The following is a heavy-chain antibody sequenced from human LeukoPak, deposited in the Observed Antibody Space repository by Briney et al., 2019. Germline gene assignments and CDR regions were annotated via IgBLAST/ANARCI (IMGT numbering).Heavy chain of an antibody. CDR3: ARGGIGYCTSSSCYFDS. J-gene: IGHJ4*02. CDR1: GDSVSTNSAA. Sequence: SQTLSLTCAISGDSVSTNSAAWNWLRQSLSRGLEWLGRTYYRSKWYSDYAVSVKSRITINPDTSKNHFSLQLNSVTPEDTAVYYCARGGIGYCTSSSCYFDSWGQGTLVTVSS. D-gene: IGHD2-2*03. CDR2: TYYRSKWYS. V-gene: IGHV6-1*01.